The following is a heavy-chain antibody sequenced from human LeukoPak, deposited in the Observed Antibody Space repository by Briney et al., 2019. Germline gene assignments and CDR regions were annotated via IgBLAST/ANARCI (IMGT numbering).Heavy chain of an antibody. Sequence: EPGGSLRLSCAASGSTFSSNGIYWVRQAPGKGLEWVAFTPYDGSNNYYVDSVKGRFTISRDTSKNTLYLQMIRLRAEDTAVYYCAKESSASYYFDYWGQGTLVTVSS. CDR2: TPYDGSNN. CDR3: AKESSASYYFDY. V-gene: IGHV3-30*02. J-gene: IGHJ4*02. D-gene: IGHD3-10*01. CDR1: GSTFSSNG.